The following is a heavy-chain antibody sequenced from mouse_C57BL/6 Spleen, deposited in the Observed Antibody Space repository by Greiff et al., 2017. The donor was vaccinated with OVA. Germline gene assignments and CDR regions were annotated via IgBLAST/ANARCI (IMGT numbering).Heavy chain of an antibody. CDR3: ASEVELGLFAY. CDR1: GYTFTSYW. J-gene: IGHJ3*01. Sequence: QVQLQQPGAELVKPGASVKLSCKASGYTFTSYWMHWVQQRPGQDLEWIGMLHPNSGSTNYNEKFKSKATLTVDNSSSTAYMQLSSLTSEDSAGYYCASEVELGLFAYWGQGTLVTVSA. D-gene: IGHD4-1*01. V-gene: IGHV1-64*01. CDR2: LHPNSGST.